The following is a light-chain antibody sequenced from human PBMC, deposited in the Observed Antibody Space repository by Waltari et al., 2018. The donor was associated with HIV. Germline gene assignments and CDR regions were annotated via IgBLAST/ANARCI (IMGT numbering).Light chain of an antibody. CDR3: QHSTNLPST. J-gene: IGKJ5*01. CDR1: QSVSTY. CDR2: DAS. Sequence: EIVLTQSPATLPLSPGERAPLSCRDSQSVSTYLAWYQQKIGQAPRLLIYDASNRATGIPARFSGSGSGTDFTLTISSLEPEDFAVYYCQHSTNLPSTFGQGTRLEIK. V-gene: IGKV3-11*01.